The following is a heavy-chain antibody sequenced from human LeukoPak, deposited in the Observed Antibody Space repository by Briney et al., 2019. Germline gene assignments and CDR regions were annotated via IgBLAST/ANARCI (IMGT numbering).Heavy chain of an antibody. D-gene: IGHD3-3*01. Sequence: GASVKVSCKAFGYTFTGYYMHWVRQAPGQGLEWMGLINPNSGGTNYAQKFQGRVTMTRDTSISTAYMELSRLRSDDTAVYYCARFTLLEWPDAFDIWGQGTMVTVSS. CDR3: ARFTLLEWPDAFDI. V-gene: IGHV1-2*02. CDR2: INPNSGGT. CDR1: GYTFTGYY. J-gene: IGHJ3*02.